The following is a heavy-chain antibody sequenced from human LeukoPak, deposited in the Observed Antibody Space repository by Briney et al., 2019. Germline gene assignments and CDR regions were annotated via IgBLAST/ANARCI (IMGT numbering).Heavy chain of an antibody. CDR2: ISGSGGTT. D-gene: IGHD4-11*01. Sequence: GGSLRLSCAASGFTFSSYAMSWVRQAPGKGLEWVSGISGSGGTTYYADSVKGRFTISRDNSKNTLYLQMNSLRAEDTAVYFCAKGSPNYSNRFDYWGQGTLVTVSS. J-gene: IGHJ4*02. CDR3: AKGSPNYSNRFDY. CDR1: GFTFSSYA. V-gene: IGHV3-23*01.